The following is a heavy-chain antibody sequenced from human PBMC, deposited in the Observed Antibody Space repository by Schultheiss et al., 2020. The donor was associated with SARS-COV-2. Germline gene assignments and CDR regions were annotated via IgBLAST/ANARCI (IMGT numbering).Heavy chain of an antibody. J-gene: IGHJ4*02. D-gene: IGHD2-2*01. Sequence: SQTLSLTCTVSGGSISSYYWSWIRQPAGKGLEWIGEINHSGSTNYNPSLKSRVTISVDTSKNQFSLKLSSVTAADTAVYYCAKFPASCSSTSCNVFDYWGQGTLVTVSS. CDR1: GGSISSYY. V-gene: IGHV4-34*01. CDR2: INHSGST. CDR3: AKFPASCSSTSCNVFDY.